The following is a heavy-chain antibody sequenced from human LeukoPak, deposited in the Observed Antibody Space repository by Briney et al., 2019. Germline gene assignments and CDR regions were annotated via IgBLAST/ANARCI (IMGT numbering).Heavy chain of an antibody. V-gene: IGHV3-23*01. CDR3: AKGPDSSGWYGDAFDI. J-gene: IGHJ3*02. CDR2: ISGSGGST. D-gene: IGHD6-19*01. Sequence: GGSLRLSCAASGFTFSSYAMSWVRQAPGKGLEWVSAISGSGGSTYYADSVKGRFTISRDNSKNTLYLQMNSLRAEDTAVYYCAKGPDSSGWYGDAFDIWGQGTMVTVSS. CDR1: GFTFSSYA.